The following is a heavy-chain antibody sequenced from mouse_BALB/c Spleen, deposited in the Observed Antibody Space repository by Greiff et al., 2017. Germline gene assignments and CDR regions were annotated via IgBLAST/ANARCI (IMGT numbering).Heavy chain of an antibody. CDR2: IDSNGGST. CDR1: GFTFSSYG. V-gene: IGHV5-6-3*01. J-gene: IGHJ3*01. D-gene: IGHD4-1*01. Sequence: EVQLVESGGGLVQPGGSLKLSCAASGFTFSSYGMSWVRQTPDKRLELVATIDSNGGSTYYPDSVKGRFTISRDNAKNTLYLQINSLKSEDTAMYYCATGIAYWGQGTLVTVSA. CDR3: ATGIAY.